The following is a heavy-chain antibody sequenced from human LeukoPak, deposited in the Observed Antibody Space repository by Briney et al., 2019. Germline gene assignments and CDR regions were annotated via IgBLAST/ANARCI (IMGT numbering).Heavy chain of an antibody. CDR1: GGSFSGYY. CDR2: INHSGST. J-gene: IGHJ6*03. Sequence: SETLSLTCAVYGGSFSGYYWSWIRQPPGKGLEWIGEINHSGSTNYNPSLKSRVTISVDTSKNQFSLKLSSVTAADTAVYYCARGTGDPLGYYYYYYMDVWGKGTTVTVSS. V-gene: IGHV4-34*01. D-gene: IGHD2-21*02. CDR3: ARGTGDPLGYYYYYYMDV.